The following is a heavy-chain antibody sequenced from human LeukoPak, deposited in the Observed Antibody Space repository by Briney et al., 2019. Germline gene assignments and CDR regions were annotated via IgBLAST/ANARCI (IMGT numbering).Heavy chain of an antibody. CDR2: IRSKAYGGTT. J-gene: IGHJ4*02. Sequence: GGSLTLSCTASGFTFGDYAMSWVRQAPGKGLEWVGFIRSKAYGGTTEYAASVKGRFTISRDDSKSIAYLQMNSLKTEDTAVYYCTRDLSGYSGYGFFDYWGQGTLVTVSS. CDR1: GFTFGDYA. CDR3: TRDLSGYSGYGFFDY. V-gene: IGHV3-49*04. D-gene: IGHD5-12*01.